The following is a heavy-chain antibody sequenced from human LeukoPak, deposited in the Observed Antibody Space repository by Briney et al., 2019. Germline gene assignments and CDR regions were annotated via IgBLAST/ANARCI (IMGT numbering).Heavy chain of an antibody. CDR1: GGTFSSYA. CDR2: IIPIFGTA. Sequence: ASVKVSCKASGGTFSSYAISWVRQARGQGLEWMGGIIPIFGTANYAQKFQGRVTITADKSTSTAYMELSSLRSEDTAVYYCARDASLGYCSGGSCYMSGDAFDIWGQGTMVTVSS. V-gene: IGHV1-69*06. CDR3: ARDASLGYCSGGSCYMSGDAFDI. D-gene: IGHD2-15*01. J-gene: IGHJ3*02.